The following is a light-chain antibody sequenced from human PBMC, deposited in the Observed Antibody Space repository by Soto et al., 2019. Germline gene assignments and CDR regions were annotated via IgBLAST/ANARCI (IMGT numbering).Light chain of an antibody. CDR3: RSHPNTGTRV. CDR1: SSDIGAYNY. CDR2: EVT. J-gene: IGLJ1*01. Sequence: QSALTQPASVSGSPGQTITISCTGTSSDIGAYNYVSWYQHHPGEAPELIIYEVTYRPSGVSDRFSCSKSANTASLTISGLQAEDVADYYCRSHPNTGTRVFGTGTKVTAL. V-gene: IGLV2-14*01.